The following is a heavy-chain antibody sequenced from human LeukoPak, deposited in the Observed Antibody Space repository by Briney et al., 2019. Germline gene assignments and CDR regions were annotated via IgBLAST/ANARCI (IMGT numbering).Heavy chain of an antibody. Sequence: ASVKVSCKASGYTFTSYYMHWVRQAPGQGLEWMGIINPSGGSTSYAQKFQGRVTMTRDTSTSTVYMELSSLRSEDTAVYCCARDRGYGYYDSSGYYPKDYFDYWGQGTLVTVSS. J-gene: IGHJ4*02. CDR2: INPSGGST. CDR3: ARDRGYGYYDSSGYYPKDYFDY. V-gene: IGHV1-46*03. CDR1: GYTFTSYY. D-gene: IGHD3-22*01.